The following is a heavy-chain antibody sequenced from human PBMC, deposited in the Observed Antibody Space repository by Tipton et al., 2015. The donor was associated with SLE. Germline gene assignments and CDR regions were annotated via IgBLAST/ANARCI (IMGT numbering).Heavy chain of an antibody. V-gene: IGHV4-39*07. CDR3: ARLTPWGYDY. Sequence: TLSLTCTVSGGSITISPYFWDWIRQPPGKGLMLIGSISYSGATSYNPSLKSRVTISVDTSKNHFSLSLISVTAADTAVYYCARLTPWGYDYWGPGMLVTVSS. CDR2: ISYSGAT. CDR1: GGSITISPYF. D-gene: IGHD7-27*01. J-gene: IGHJ4*02.